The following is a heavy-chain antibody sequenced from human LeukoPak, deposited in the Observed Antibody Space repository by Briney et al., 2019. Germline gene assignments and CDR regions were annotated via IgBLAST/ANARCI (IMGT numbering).Heavy chain of an antibody. Sequence: PSETLSLTCTVYGGSFSGHYWSWIRQPPGKGLEWIGEINHSGNTNYNASLKSRVTISGDTAKNQFSLKLTSVTAADTAVYYCARGAGMDVWGKGTTVTVSS. V-gene: IGHV4-34*01. CDR1: GGSFSGHY. J-gene: IGHJ6*04. CDR2: INHSGNT. CDR3: ARGAGMDV.